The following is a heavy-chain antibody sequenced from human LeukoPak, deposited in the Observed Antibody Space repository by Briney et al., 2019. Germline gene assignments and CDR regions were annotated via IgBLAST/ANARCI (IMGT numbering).Heavy chain of an antibody. CDR3: ARDLDYYGSGSYFRFDY. D-gene: IGHD3-10*01. J-gene: IGHJ4*02. V-gene: IGHV3-33*01. CDR2: IWYDGSNK. Sequence: GGSLRLSCAASGFTFSSYGMHWVRQAPGKGLEWVAVIWYDGSNKYYADSVKGRFTISRDNSKNTLYLQMNSLRAEDTAVYYCARDLDYYGSGSYFRFDYWGQGTLVTVSS. CDR1: GFTFSSYG.